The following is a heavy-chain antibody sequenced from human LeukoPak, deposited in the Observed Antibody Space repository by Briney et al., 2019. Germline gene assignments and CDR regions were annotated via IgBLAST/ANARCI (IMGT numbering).Heavy chain of an antibody. CDR2: IYTSGST. D-gene: IGHD5-12*01. J-gene: IGHJ6*02. Sequence: SETLSLTCAVYGGSFSGYYWSWIRQPAGKGLEWIGRIYTSGSTNYNPSLRSRVTMSVDTSKNQFSLKLSSVTAADTAVYYCARDLSDIVATINYYYGMDVWGQGTTVTVSS. V-gene: IGHV4-4*07. CDR3: ARDLSDIVATINYYYGMDV. CDR1: GGSFSGYY.